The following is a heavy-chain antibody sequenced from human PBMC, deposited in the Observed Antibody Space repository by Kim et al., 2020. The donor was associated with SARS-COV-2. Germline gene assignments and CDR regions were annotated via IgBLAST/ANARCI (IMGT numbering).Heavy chain of an antibody. Sequence: AGSVRGRFTISRDSAKNTLFLQTSSLRAEDTAVYYCSKDQGSGSYPNWFDPWGQGTLVTVSS. CDR3: SKDQGSGSYPNWFDP. D-gene: IGHD3-10*01. V-gene: IGHV3-30*02. J-gene: IGHJ5*02.